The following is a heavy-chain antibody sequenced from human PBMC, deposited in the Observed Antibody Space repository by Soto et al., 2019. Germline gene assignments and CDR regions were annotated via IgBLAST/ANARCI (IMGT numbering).Heavy chain of an antibody. V-gene: IGHV3-15*07. CDR3: TTDYDILTIRWNAFEI. Sequence: EVQLVESGGGLVKPGGSLRLSCAASGLTFSYAWMTWVRQAPGKGLEWVGRIKSKTNGGTTDYAAPVKGRFTISRDDSKHTLYLELNSLKTEDTAVYYCTTDYDILTIRWNAFEIWGQGTIVTVSS. J-gene: IGHJ3*02. CDR1: GLTFSYAW. CDR2: IKSKTNGGTT. D-gene: IGHD3-9*01.